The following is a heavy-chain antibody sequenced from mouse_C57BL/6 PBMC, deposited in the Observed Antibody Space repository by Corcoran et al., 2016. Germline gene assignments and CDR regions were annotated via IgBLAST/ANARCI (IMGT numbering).Heavy chain of an antibody. CDR2: INTYSGVP. V-gene: IGHV9-3*01. CDR3: ARFGYYGNYGVSYYYAMDY. J-gene: IGHJ4*01. CDR1: GYTFTTYG. D-gene: IGHD2-1*01. Sequence: QIQLVQSGPELKKPGETVKISCKASGYTFTTYGMSWVKQAPGKGLKWMGWINTYSGVPTYADDFKGRFAFSLETSASTAYLQINNLKNEDTATYFCARFGYYGNYGVSYYYAMDYWGQGTSVTVSS.